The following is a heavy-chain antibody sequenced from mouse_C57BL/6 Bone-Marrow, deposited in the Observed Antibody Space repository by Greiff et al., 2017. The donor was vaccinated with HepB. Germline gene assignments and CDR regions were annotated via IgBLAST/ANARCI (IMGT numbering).Heavy chain of an antibody. CDR1: GFNIKDYY. Sequence: EVKLMESGAELVRPGASVKLSCTASGFNIKDYYMHWVKQRPEQGLEWIGRIDPEDGDTEYAPKFQGKATMTADTSSNTAYLQLSSLTSEDTAVYYCTTTIYYGNLLAMDYWGQGTSVTVSS. CDR3: TTTIYYGNLLAMDY. J-gene: IGHJ4*01. D-gene: IGHD2-1*01. V-gene: IGHV14-1*01. CDR2: IDPEDGDT.